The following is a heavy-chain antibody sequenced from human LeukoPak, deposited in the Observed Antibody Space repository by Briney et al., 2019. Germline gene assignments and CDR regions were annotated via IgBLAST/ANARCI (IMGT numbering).Heavy chain of an antibody. V-gene: IGHV3-66*02. CDR3: ARDRIEDYYYGMDV. CDR1: GFTVSSNY. D-gene: IGHD2-15*01. CDR2: IYSGGST. J-gene: IGHJ6*02. Sequence: GGSLRLSSAASGFTVSSNYMSWVRQAPGKGLEWVSVIYSGGSTYYADSVKGRFTISRDNSKNTLYLQMSSLRAEDTAVYYCARDRIEDYYYGMDVRGQGTTVTVSS.